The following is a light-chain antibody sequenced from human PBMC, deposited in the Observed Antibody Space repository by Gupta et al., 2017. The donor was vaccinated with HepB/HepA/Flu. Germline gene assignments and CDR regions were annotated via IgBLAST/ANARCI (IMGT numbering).Light chain of an antibody. CDR2: ENN. Sequence: TPTPSVSAAPGHKVTISCSGSSSNIGNYYVSWYQHLPGTAPQLLIYENNKRPSGIPDRFSGSKSGTSATLDITGLQTGDEADYYCGTWDSSLSGGVFGGGTKLTVL. V-gene: IGLV1-51*02. CDR1: SSNIGNYY. J-gene: IGLJ2*01. CDR3: GTWDSSLSGGV.